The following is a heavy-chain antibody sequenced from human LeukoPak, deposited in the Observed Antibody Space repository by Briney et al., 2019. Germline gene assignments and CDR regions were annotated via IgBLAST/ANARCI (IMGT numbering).Heavy chain of an antibody. V-gene: IGHV3-23*01. CDR1: GITFGTYA. J-gene: IGHJ4*02. CDR3: ATSSDWPYYFHY. Sequence: PGGSLRLSCAASGITFGTYAMNWVRQAPGKGLEWASTVSGSGVATYFADSVKGWFTISRDNSKNTVFLEMNNLRAEDAAVYYCATSSDWPYYFHYWGQGTLVTVSS. D-gene: IGHD2-21*01. CDR2: VSGSGVAT.